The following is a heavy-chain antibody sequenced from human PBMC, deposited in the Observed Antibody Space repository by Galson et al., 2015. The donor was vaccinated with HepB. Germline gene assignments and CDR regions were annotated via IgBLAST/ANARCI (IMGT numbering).Heavy chain of an antibody. CDR3: AADRVGYDSSGYYYDYYYGMDV. V-gene: IGHV1-58*01. J-gene: IGHJ6*02. D-gene: IGHD3-22*01. CDR1: GFTFTSSA. Sequence: SVKVSCKASGFTFTSSAVQWVRQARGQRLEWIGWIVVGSGNTNYAQKFQERVTITRDMSTSTAYMELSSLRSEDTAVYYCAADRVGYDSSGYYYDYYYGMDVWGQGTTVTVSS. CDR2: IVVGSGNT.